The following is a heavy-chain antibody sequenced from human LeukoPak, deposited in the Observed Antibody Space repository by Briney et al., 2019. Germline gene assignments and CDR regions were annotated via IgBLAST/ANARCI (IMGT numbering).Heavy chain of an antibody. D-gene: IGHD1-1*01. Sequence: GGSLRLSCAASGFNFNNYWMSWVRQAPGKGLEWVANITKDGSERYYVDSVKGRFTISRDYAKNSLYLQMNSLRAEDTAVYYCAREEVERRLNDYWGQGTLVTVSS. CDR3: AREEVERRLNDY. J-gene: IGHJ4*02. V-gene: IGHV3-7*01. CDR1: GFNFNNYW. CDR2: ITKDGSER.